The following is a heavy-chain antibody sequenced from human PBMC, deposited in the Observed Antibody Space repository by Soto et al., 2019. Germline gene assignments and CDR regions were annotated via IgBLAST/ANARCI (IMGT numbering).Heavy chain of an antibody. V-gene: IGHV1-2*02. CDR3: TRGTGFWSGYYRYYGMDV. CDR1: GYSFAGYL. D-gene: IGHD3-3*01. Sequence: ASVKVSCKASGYSFAGYLLHWVRQAPGQGLEWMGWINTDSGDTKYARKFQGSVTMTRDTSTSTGYMELSSLRSDDTAVYHCTRGTGFWSGYYRYYGMDVWGQGTTVTVSS. J-gene: IGHJ6*02. CDR2: INTDSGDT.